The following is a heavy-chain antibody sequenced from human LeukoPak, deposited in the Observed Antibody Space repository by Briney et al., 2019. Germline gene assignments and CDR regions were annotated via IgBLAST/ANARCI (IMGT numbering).Heavy chain of an antibody. CDR1: GYTFTSYG. D-gene: IGHD3-22*01. CDR3: ARVLDSSSGLYRRFDP. Sequence: GASVKVSCKASGYTFTSYGISWVRQAPGQGLEWMGWISAYNGNTNYAQKLQGRVTMTTDTSTSTAYMELRSLRSDDTAVYYCARVLDSSSGLYRRFDPWGQGTLVTVSS. CDR2: ISAYNGNT. J-gene: IGHJ5*02. V-gene: IGHV1-18*01.